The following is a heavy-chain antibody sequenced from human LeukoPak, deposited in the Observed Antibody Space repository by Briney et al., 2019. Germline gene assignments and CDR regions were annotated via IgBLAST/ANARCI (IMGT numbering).Heavy chain of an antibody. Sequence: PSETLSLTCNVSGASMSNYYWVWIRQPPGKGLEWIGSIYHSGTTYSGSTYYNPSLKSRVTISLDTSKNQFSLKVGSMTAADTAVYYCARDKAIAAAGIEAFDIWGQGTMVTVSS. D-gene: IGHD6-13*01. V-gene: IGHV4-39*07. CDR2: IYHSGTTYSGST. CDR1: GASMSNYY. J-gene: IGHJ3*02. CDR3: ARDKAIAAAGIEAFDI.